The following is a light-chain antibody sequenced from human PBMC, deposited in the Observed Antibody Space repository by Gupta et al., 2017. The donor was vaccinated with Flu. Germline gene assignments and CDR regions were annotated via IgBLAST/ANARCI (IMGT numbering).Light chain of an antibody. J-gene: IGKJ4*01. CDR1: QDIRTW. V-gene: IGKV1D-16*01. CDR3: QQYNSFPLT. Sequence: DILITQSPSSLSASVGDRVTITRRASQDIRTWLAWYQQTPEKAPKSLIYAASNLQSGVPSRFSGGGSGTDFTLTISSLQPEDFAAYYCQQYNSFPLTFGGGTKVEIK. CDR2: AAS.